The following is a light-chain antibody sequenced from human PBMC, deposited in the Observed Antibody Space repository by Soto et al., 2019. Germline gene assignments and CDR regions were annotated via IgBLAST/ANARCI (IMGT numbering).Light chain of an antibody. V-gene: IGLV1-44*01. CDR1: SSNIGSNT. CDR3: AIWDDSLKGV. J-gene: IGLJ2*01. CDR2: SDN. Sequence: QSVLTQPPSASGTPGQRVTISCSGSSSNIGSNTVNWYQQVPGTAPKLLIYSDNQRPSGVPDRFSGSRSGTSASLAISGLQSEDEADYYCAIWDDSLKGVFGGGTKLTVL.